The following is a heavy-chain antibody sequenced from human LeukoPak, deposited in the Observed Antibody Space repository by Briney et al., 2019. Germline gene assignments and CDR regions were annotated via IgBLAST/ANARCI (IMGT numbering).Heavy chain of an antibody. Sequence: QSGGSLRLSCAASGFTFSSYAMHWVRQAPGKGLEWVAVISYDGSNKYYADSVKGRFTISRDNSKNTLYLQMNSLRSEDTAVYYCASGGYCSSTSCYFNVYRTPLHYYGMDVWGQGTTVTVSS. D-gene: IGHD2-2*01. V-gene: IGHV3-30-3*01. J-gene: IGHJ6*02. CDR1: GFTFSSYA. CDR2: ISYDGSNK. CDR3: ASGGYCSSTSCYFNVYRTPLHYYGMDV.